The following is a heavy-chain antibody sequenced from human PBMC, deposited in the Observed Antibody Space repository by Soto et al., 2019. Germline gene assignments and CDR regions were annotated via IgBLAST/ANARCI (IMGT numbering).Heavy chain of an antibody. D-gene: IGHD3-16*01. CDR3: ARFWGPVTSAVDDF. Sequence: ASVKVSCKASGYTFTSYDINWVRQATGQGLEWMGWMNPNSGNTGYAQKFQGRVTMTRNTSISTAYMELSSLRSEDTAVYYCARFWGPVTSAVDDFWGQGTLVTVSS. V-gene: IGHV1-8*01. J-gene: IGHJ4*02. CDR1: GYTFTSYD. CDR2: MNPNSGNT.